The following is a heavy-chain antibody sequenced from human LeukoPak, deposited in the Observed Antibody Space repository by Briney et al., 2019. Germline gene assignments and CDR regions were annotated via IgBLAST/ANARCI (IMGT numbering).Heavy chain of an antibody. D-gene: IGHD6-19*01. Sequence: PGRSLRLSCAASGLTFSTYAIYSVRHAPGKGLEWVSGIFGSGGSTHYAASVKGRLTISRDNSKNTVYLQMNSLRAEDTAVYYCAKTTTGYSSGRYPGWPVDYWGQGTLVTVSS. CDR3: AKTTTGYSSGRYPGWPVDY. CDR1: GLTFSTYA. J-gene: IGHJ4*02. CDR2: IFGSGGST. V-gene: IGHV3-23*01.